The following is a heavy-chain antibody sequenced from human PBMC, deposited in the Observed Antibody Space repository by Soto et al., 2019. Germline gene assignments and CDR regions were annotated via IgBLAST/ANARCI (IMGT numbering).Heavy chain of an antibody. CDR2: IYYSGST. Sequence: PSETLSLTCTVSGGSISSYYWSWIRQPPGKGLEWIGYIYYSGSTNYNPSLKSRVTISVDTSKNQFSLKLSSVTAADTAVYYCARVSIPGTADYWGQGTLVTVSS. CDR1: GGSISSYY. V-gene: IGHV4-59*01. J-gene: IGHJ4*02. CDR3: ARVSIPGTADY. D-gene: IGHD1-7*01.